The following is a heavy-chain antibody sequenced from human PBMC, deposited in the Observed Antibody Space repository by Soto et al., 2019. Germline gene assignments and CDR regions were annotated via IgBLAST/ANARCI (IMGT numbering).Heavy chain of an antibody. V-gene: IGHV4-31*03. J-gene: IGHJ3*02. CDR1: GGSISSGGYY. D-gene: IGHD3-9*01. CDR3: ARGEITIEAFDI. Sequence: SETLSLTCTVSGGSISSGGYYWSWIRQHPGKGLEWIGYIYYSGSTYYNPSLKSRVTISVDTSKNQFSLKLSSVTAADTAVYYCARGEITIEAFDIWGQGTMVTVSS. CDR2: IYYSGST.